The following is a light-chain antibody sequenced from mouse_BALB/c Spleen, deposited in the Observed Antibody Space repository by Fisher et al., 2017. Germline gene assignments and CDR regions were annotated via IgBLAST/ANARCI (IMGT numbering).Light chain of an antibody. Sequence: IVMTQSPALMSASPGEKVTMTCSASSSVSYMYWYQQKPGSSPRLLIYDTSKLASGVPARFSGSGSGTSYSLTISRMEADDAATYYCQQRSSYPLTCGAGTKLELK. CDR3: QQRSSYPLT. V-gene: IGKV4-55*01. J-gene: IGKJ5*01. CDR2: DTS. CDR1: SSVSY.